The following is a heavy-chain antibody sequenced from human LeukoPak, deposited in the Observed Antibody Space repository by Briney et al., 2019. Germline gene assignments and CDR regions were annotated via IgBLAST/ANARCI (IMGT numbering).Heavy chain of an antibody. V-gene: IGHV1-3*02. CDR1: GYTFTSYA. CDR3: ARVGASGSDFYYYYGMDV. D-gene: IGHD1-26*01. CDR2: SNAGNGNT. Sequence: GASVKVSCKASGYTFTSYAMHWVRQAPGQRLEWMGWSNAGNGNTKYSQEFQGRVTITRDTSASTAYMELSSLRSEDMAVYYCARVGASGSDFYYYYGMDVWGQGTTVTVSS. J-gene: IGHJ6*02.